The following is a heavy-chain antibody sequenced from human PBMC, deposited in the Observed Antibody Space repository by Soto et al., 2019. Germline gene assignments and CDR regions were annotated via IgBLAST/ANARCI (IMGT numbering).Heavy chain of an antibody. CDR2: ISAYNGNT. CDR3: ARVGSEYSSSWYGPYYFDY. CDR1: GYTFTSYG. V-gene: IGHV1-18*01. D-gene: IGHD6-13*01. J-gene: IGHJ4*02. Sequence: GASVKVSCKASGYTFTSYGISWVRQAPGQGLEWMGWISAYNGNTNYAQKLQGRVTMTTDTSTSTAYMELRSLRPDDTAVYYCARVGSEYSSSWYGPYYFDYWGQGTLVTVSS.